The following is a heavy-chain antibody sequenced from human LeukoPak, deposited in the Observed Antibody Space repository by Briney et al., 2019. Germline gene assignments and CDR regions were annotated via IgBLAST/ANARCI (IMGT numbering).Heavy chain of an antibody. CDR1: GFTFSSYW. D-gene: IGHD2-2*01. J-gene: IGHJ4*02. CDR2: IKQDGSEK. CDR3: AKDYPGVVPAATRVDY. V-gene: IGHV3-7*03. Sequence: GGSLRLSCAASGFTFSSYWMSWVRQAPGKGLEWVANIKQDGSEKYYVDSVKGRFTISRDNAKNSLYLQMNSLRAEDTAVYYCAKDYPGVVPAATRVDYWGQGTLVTVSS.